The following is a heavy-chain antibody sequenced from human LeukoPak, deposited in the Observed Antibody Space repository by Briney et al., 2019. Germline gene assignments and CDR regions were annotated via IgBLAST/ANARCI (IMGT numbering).Heavy chain of an antibody. D-gene: IGHD1-1*01. V-gene: IGHV3-30*02. CDR1: GFTFSNYG. J-gene: IGHJ4*02. Sequence: EGSLRLSCAASGFTFSNYGMHWVRQAPGKGLEWVAFIRSDGSDKYYADSVKGRFTISRDSSKNTLYLQMNSLRAEDTAVYYCARDWKGDYFDYWGQGTLVTVSS. CDR3: ARDWKGDYFDY. CDR2: IRSDGSDK.